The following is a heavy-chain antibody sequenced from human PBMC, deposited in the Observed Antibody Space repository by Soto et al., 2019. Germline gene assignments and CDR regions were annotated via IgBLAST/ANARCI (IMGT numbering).Heavy chain of an antibody. Sequence: QVQLQQWGAGLLKPSETLSLTCAVYGGSFSGYYWSWIRQPPGKGLEWIGEINHSGSTNYNPSLKSRVTLSVDTSKNQFSLKLSSVTAADTAVYYCARGLMARVTMIVVVITRGTQFDYWGQGTLVTVSS. J-gene: IGHJ4*02. CDR2: INHSGST. D-gene: IGHD3-22*01. CDR1: GGSFSGYY. V-gene: IGHV4-34*01. CDR3: ARGLMARVTMIVVVITRGTQFDY.